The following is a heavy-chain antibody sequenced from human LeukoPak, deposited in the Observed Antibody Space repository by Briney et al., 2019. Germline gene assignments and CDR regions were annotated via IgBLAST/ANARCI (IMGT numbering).Heavy chain of an antibody. J-gene: IGHJ4*02. CDR3: AKDRSIIDLGEFDY. Sequence: GGSLRLSCAASGFTFSSYAMSWVRQAPGKGLEWISSINSGGSTYYADSVKGRFTISRDNSKNTLYLQMNSLRAEDTAVYYCAKDRSIIDLGEFDYWGQGTLVTVSS. CDR2: INSGGST. CDR1: GFTFSSYA. D-gene: IGHD3-16*01. V-gene: IGHV3-23*01.